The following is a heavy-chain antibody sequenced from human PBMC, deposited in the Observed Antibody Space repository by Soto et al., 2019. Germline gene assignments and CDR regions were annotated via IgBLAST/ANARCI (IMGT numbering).Heavy chain of an antibody. D-gene: IGHD6-13*01. CDR2: IYYSGST. CDR1: GGSISSSSYY. V-gene: IGHV4-39*01. J-gene: IGHJ5*02. CDR3: ARRPSSSWNWFDP. Sequence: QQQLQESGPGLVKPSETLSLTCTVSGGSISSSSYYWGWIRQPPGKGLEWIGIIYYSGSTYYHPSLKSRVTISVDTSKNQFSLRLSSVTAADTAVYYCARRPSSSWNWFDPWGQGTLVTVSS.